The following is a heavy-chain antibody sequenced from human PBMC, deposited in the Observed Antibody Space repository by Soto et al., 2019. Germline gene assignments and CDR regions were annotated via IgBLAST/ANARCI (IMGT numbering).Heavy chain of an antibody. CDR1: GGTFSSYA. V-gene: IGHV1-69*01. J-gene: IGHJ6*02. CDR2: IIPIFGTA. CDR3: ARGGYCSSTSCSYVYYGMDV. D-gene: IGHD2-2*03. Sequence: QVQLVQSGAEVQKPGSSVKVSCKASGGTFSSYAISWVRQAPGQGLEWMGGIIPIFGTANYAQKFQGRVTITADESTSTAYMELGSLRSEETAVYYCARGGYCSSTSCSYVYYGMDVWGQGTTVTVSS.